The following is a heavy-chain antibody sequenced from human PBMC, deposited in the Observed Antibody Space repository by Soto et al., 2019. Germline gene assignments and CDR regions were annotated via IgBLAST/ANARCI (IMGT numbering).Heavy chain of an antibody. CDR2: IFYSGST. CDR3: ARRYGWLYFDY. J-gene: IGHJ4*02. V-gene: IGHV4-39*01. CDR1: GDSISSSNHF. D-gene: IGHD6-19*01. Sequence: SETLSLTCTVSGDSISSSNHFWGWIRQPPGKGLEWIGTIFYSGSTYYNPSLKSRVTISVDTSKNQFSLRLISVTAADTALYYCARRYGWLYFDYWGQGSLVTVSS.